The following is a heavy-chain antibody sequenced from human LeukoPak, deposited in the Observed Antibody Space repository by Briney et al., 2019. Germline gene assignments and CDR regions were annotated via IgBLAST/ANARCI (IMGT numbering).Heavy chain of an antibody. CDR1: GDSVSSNSAA. CDR3: ARDGSGKKQLGPTGRDEYNWFDP. V-gene: IGHV6-1*01. CDR2: TYYRSKWYN. J-gene: IGHJ5*02. D-gene: IGHD6-13*01. Sequence: SQTLSLTCALSGDSVSSNSAAWNWIRQSPSRGLEWLGRTYYRSKWYNDYAVSVKSRITINPDTSKNQFSLQLNSVTPEDTAVYYCARDGSGKKQLGPTGRDEYNWFDPWGQGTLVTVSS.